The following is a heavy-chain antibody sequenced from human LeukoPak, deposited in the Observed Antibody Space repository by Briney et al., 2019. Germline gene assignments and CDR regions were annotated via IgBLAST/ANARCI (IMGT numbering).Heavy chain of an antibody. V-gene: IGHV4-38-2*02. CDR3: ARTHEDTIFGVVITPKYFDY. D-gene: IGHD3-3*01. J-gene: IGHJ4*02. CDR1: GYSISSGYY. CDR2: IYHSGST. Sequence: SETLSLTCTVSGYSISSGYYWGWIRQPPGKGLEWIGSIYHSGSTYYNPSLKSRVTISVDTSKNQFSLKLSSVTAADTAVYYCARTHEDTIFGVVITPKYFDYWGQGTLVTVSS.